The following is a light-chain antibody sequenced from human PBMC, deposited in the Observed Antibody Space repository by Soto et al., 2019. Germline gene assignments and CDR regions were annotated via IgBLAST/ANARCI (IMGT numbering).Light chain of an antibody. CDR3: SSYTSSSTRV. CDR1: SSDVGDYNY. CDR2: DVI. V-gene: IGLV2-14*01. J-gene: IGLJ1*01. Sequence: QSALTQPASVSGSPGQSITISCTGTSSDVGDYNYVSWYQQHPGKAPKLMIFDVINRPSGVSNRFSGSKSGNTASLTISGLQAEDEADYYCSSYTSSSTRVFGTGTKLTVL.